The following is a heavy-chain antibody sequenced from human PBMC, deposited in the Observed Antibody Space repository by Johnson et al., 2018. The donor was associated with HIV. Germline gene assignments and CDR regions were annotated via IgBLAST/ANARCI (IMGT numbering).Heavy chain of an antibody. J-gene: IGHJ3*02. CDR1: GFTFTDAW. V-gene: IGHV3-23*04. Sequence: MQLVESGGGLVQPGGSVRLSCAVSGFTFTDAWMSWVRQAPGKGLEWVSAISGSGGSTYYADSVKGRFTISRDNSKNTLYLQMNSLRAEDTAVYYCANEVYAFYIWGQGTMVTVSS. CDR2: ISGSGGST. D-gene: IGHD2-8*01. CDR3: ANEVYAFYI.